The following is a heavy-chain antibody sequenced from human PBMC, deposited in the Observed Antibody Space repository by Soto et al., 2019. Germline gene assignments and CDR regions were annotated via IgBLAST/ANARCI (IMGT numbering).Heavy chain of an antibody. D-gene: IGHD5-18*01. Sequence: ASLRLSCAASGFTFSSYWMSWVRQAPGKGLEWVANIKQDGSEKYYVDSVKGRITISRDNAKNSLYLQMNSLRAEDTAVYYCARGGYSYGNFDYWGQGTLVTVSS. CDR1: GFTFSSYW. CDR2: IKQDGSEK. CDR3: ARGGYSYGNFDY. J-gene: IGHJ4*02. V-gene: IGHV3-7*01.